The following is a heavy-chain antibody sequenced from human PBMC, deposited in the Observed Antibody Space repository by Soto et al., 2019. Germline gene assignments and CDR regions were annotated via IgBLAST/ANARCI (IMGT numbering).Heavy chain of an antibody. Sequence: PSATLSLTCTVSGGSISSYYWSWSRQPAGKGLEWIGRMYPSGSTNYNPSLKSRVTMSVDTSKNQFSLKLNSVTAADTAVYYCARYCNNATCYRWFDPWGQGTLVTVSS. CDR3: ARYCNNATCYRWFDP. CDR1: GGSISSYY. V-gene: IGHV4-4*07. CDR2: MYPSGST. J-gene: IGHJ5*02. D-gene: IGHD2-2*01.